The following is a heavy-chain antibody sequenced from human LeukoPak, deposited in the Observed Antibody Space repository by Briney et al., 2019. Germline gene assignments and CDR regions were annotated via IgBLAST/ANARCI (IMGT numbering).Heavy chain of an antibody. D-gene: IGHD6-19*01. V-gene: IGHV1-24*01. CDR2: FDPEDGET. J-gene: IGHJ4*02. CDR3: ATLGSGWYYFDY. Sequence: GASVKVSCKVSGYTLTGLSMHWVRQAPGKGLEWMGGFDPEDGETIYAQKFQGRVTMTEDTSTDTAYMELSSLRSEDTAVYYCATLGSGWYYFDYWGQGTLVTVSS. CDR1: GYTLTGLS.